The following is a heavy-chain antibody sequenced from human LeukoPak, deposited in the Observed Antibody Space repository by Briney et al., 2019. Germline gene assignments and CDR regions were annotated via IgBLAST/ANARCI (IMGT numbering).Heavy chain of an antibody. J-gene: IGHJ5*02. D-gene: IGHD2-2*01. CDR2: IIPIFGKA. Sequence: SVKVSCKASGGTFSSYAISWVRQATGQGLEWMGGIIPIFGKANYAQKFQGRVTITADESTSTAYMELSSLRSEDTAVYYCARDRWDIVVVLNWFDPWGQGTLVTVSS. CDR3: ARDRWDIVVVLNWFDP. CDR1: GGTFSSYA. V-gene: IGHV1-69*13.